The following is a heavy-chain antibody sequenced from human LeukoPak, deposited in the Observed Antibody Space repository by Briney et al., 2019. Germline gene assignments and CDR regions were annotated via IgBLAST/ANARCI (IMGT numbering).Heavy chain of an antibody. V-gene: IGHV5-51*01. Sequence: GESLKISCKGSGYSFTSYWIGWVRQMPGKGLEWMGLIYPGDSDARYSPSFQGQFTISADKSVSTAYLQWSSLKASDTAMFYCARQNLSQDDAFDIWGQGTMVTVSS. CDR2: IYPGDSDA. J-gene: IGHJ3*02. CDR3: ARQNLSQDDAFDI. CDR1: GYSFTSYW.